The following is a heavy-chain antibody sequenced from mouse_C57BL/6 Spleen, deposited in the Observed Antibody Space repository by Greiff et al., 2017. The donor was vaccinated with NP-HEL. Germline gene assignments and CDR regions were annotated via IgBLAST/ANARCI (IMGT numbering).Heavy chain of an antibody. CDR2: IDPSDSYT. J-gene: IGHJ3*01. CDR1: GYTFTSYW. D-gene: IGHD2-4*01. Sequence: QVQLQQPGAELVMPGASVKLSCKASGYTFTSYWMHWVKQRPGQGLEWIGEIDPSDSYTNYNQKFKGKSTLTVDKSSSTAYMQLSSLTSEDSAVYYCARHYDYDEGAPWFAYWGQGTLVTVSA. CDR3: ARHYDYDEGAPWFAY. V-gene: IGHV1-69*01.